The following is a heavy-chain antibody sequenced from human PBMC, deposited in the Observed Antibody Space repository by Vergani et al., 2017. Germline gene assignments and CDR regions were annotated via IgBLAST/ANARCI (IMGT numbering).Heavy chain of an antibody. V-gene: IGHV1-69*04. D-gene: IGHD6-19*01. CDR1: GGTFSSYA. Sequence: QVQLVQSGAEVKKPGSSVKVSCKASGGTFSSYAISWVRQAPGQGLEWMGRIIPILGIANYAQKFQGRVTITADKSTSTAYMELSSLRSEDTAVYYCARDVVGTSYYYYGMDVWGQGTTVTVSS. J-gene: IGHJ6*02. CDR2: IIPILGIA. CDR3: ARDVVGTSYYYYGMDV.